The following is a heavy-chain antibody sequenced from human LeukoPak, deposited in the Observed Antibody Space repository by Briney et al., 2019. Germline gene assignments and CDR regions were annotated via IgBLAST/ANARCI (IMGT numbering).Heavy chain of an antibody. Sequence: QTLSLTRTFSGFSLSTSGMCVSWIRQPPGKALEWLARIDWDDDKYYSTSLKTRLTISKDTSKNQVVLTMTNMDPVDTATYYCARGSNSGSYYLDYYYYYMDVWGKGTTVTVSS. J-gene: IGHJ6*03. CDR3: ARGSNSGSYYLDYYYYYMDV. CDR2: IDWDDDK. D-gene: IGHD3-10*01. V-gene: IGHV2-70*11. CDR1: GFSLSTSGMC.